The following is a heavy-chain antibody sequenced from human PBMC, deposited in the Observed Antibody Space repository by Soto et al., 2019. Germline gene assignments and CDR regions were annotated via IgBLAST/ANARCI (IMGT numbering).Heavy chain of an antibody. CDR2: FTRSGNT. CDR3: AREFAPGSPNYDY. D-gene: IGHD3-10*01. V-gene: IGHV3-23*01. CDR1: GLTFSNYA. Sequence: PGGSLRLSCAASGLTFSNYAMRWDRQAPGKGLEWVSTFTRSGNTYYADSVKGRFTISRDNSKNTLYLQMDSLRAEDTAVYYCAREFAPGSPNYDYWGLGTLVTVSS. J-gene: IGHJ4*02.